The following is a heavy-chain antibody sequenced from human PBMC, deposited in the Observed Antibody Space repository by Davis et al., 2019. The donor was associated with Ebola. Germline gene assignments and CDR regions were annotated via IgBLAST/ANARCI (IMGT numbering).Heavy chain of an antibody. CDR1: GFTFDDYA. CDR3: AKDRRGYNSAADY. Sequence: SLKISCAASGFTFDDYAMHWVRQAPGKGLEWVSGISWNSGSIGYADSVKGRFTISRDNAKNSLYLQMNSLRADDTAVYYCAKDRRGYNSAADYWGQGTLVTVSS. D-gene: IGHD5-24*01. V-gene: IGHV3-9*01. J-gene: IGHJ4*02. CDR2: ISWNSGSI.